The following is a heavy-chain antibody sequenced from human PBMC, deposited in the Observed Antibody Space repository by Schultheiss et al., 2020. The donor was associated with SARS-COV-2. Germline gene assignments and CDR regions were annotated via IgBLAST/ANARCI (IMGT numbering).Heavy chain of an antibody. V-gene: IGHV3-48*04. CDR2: ISSSGSTI. D-gene: IGHD2-15*01. CDR3: AREPISCSGGSCYSGGVDY. CDR1: GFTFSSYA. J-gene: IGHJ4*02. Sequence: GGSLRLSCAASGFTFSSYAMSWIRQAPGKGLEWVSYISSSGSTIYYADSVKGRFTISRDNAKNSLYLQMNSLRAEDTAVYYCAREPISCSGGSCYSGGVDYWGQGTLVTVSS.